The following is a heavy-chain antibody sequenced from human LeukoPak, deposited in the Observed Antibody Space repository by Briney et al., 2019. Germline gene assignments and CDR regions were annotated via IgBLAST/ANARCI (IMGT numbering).Heavy chain of an antibody. V-gene: IGHV4-59*01. CDR3: ARGSGSYPGRFDY. D-gene: IGHD1-26*01. CDR2: ITSSGYT. Sequence: SETLSLTCTVSGGSINYYWSWIRQSPGKGLEWIGYITSSGYTNYNPSLRSRVTISLDTSKMQFSLRLSSVTAADTAVYYCARGSGSYPGRFDYWGQGTLVTVSS. J-gene: IGHJ4*02. CDR1: GGSINYY.